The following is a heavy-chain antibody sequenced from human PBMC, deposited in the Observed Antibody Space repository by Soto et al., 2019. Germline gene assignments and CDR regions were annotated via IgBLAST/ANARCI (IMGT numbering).Heavy chain of an antibody. Sequence: EVQLVESGGGLVQPGRSLRLSCAASGFIFNDYAMHWVRQAPGKGLEWVSGIDWNGGSRGYAGSVKGRFTISRDNAKNSLYLQMNSLRAEDTALYYCAKGRTMFRGDSMDVWGQGTTVTVSS. J-gene: IGHJ6*02. D-gene: IGHD3-10*01. V-gene: IGHV3-9*01. CDR2: IDWNGGSR. CDR3: AKGRTMFRGDSMDV. CDR1: GFIFNDYA.